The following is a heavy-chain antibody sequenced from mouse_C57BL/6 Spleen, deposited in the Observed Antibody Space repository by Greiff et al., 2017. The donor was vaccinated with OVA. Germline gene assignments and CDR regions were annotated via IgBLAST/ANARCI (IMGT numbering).Heavy chain of an antibody. J-gene: IGHJ3*01. CDR1: GYTFTDYN. CDR2: INPNNGGT. Sequence: EVQLQESGPELVKPGASVKISCKASGYTFTDYNMDWVKQSPGKSLEWIGDINPNNGGTIYNQKFKGKATLTVDKSSSTAYMELRSLTSEDTAVYYCARGRGFADWGQGTLVTVAA. V-gene: IGHV1-18*01. CDR3: ARGRGFAD.